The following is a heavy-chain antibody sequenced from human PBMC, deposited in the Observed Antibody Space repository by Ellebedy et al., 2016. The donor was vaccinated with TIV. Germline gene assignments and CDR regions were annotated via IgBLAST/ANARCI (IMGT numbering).Heavy chain of an antibody. CDR2: IYYSGST. D-gene: IGHD5-18*01. Sequence: MPSETLSLTCTVSGGSISNYYWSRIRQSPGKGLEWIGYIYYSGSTYYNPSLKSRVTISVDTSKNQFSLKLSSVTAADTAVYYCARQGYRGYSYGATYTPFDYWGQGTLVTVSS. CDR3: ARQGYRGYSYGATYTPFDY. V-gene: IGHV4-59*08. J-gene: IGHJ4*02. CDR1: GGSISNYY.